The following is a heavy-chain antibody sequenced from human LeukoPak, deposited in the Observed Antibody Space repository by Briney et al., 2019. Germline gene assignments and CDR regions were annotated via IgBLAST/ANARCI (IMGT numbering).Heavy chain of an antibody. Sequence: GGSLRLSCAASGFTVSSNYMSWVRQAPGKGLEWVSVIYSGGSTYYADSVKGRFTISRDNSKNTLYLQMNSLRAEDTAVYYCARDRLEPGVIDYWGQGTLVTVSS. D-gene: IGHD6-19*01. V-gene: IGHV3-66*02. CDR2: IYSGGST. CDR3: ARDRLEPGVIDY. CDR1: GFTVSSNY. J-gene: IGHJ4*02.